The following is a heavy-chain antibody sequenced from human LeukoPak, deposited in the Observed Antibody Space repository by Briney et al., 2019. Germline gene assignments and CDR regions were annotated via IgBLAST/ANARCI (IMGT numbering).Heavy chain of an antibody. CDR2: IYSGGNT. J-gene: IGHJ3*02. V-gene: IGHV3-66*01. D-gene: IGHD5-18*01. CDR1: GFTFSTYA. CDR3: ARVIVDTGYDAFDI. Sequence: AGGSLRLSCAASGFTFSTYAMDWVRQAPGKGLEWLSIIYSGGNTYYADSGKGRFTISRDNSKNTVFLQMNSLRAEDTAVYYCARVIVDTGYDAFDIWGQGTMVTVSS.